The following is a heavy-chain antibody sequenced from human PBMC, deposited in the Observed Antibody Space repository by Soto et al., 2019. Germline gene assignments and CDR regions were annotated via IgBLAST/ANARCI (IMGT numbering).Heavy chain of an antibody. CDR1: GFTFSSYS. D-gene: IGHD2-2*01. Sequence: EVQLVESGGGLVQPGGSLRLSCAAPGFTFSSYSMNWVRQAPGKGLEWVSYISSSRSTIYYADSVKGRFTISRDNAKNSLYLQMSSLRAEDSAVYYCARDCPGSSTTCYGNEWFDSWGQGTLVTVSS. CDR2: ISSSRSTI. V-gene: IGHV3-48*01. CDR3: ARDCPGSSTTCYGNEWFDS. J-gene: IGHJ5*01.